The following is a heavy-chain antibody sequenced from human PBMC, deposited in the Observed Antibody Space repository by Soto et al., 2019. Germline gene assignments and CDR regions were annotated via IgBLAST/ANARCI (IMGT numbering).Heavy chain of an antibody. CDR3: ARDPGSGSYYGWFDP. V-gene: IGHV4-59*01. CDR1: GGSISRYY. D-gene: IGHD3-10*01. CDR2: IYYSGST. J-gene: IGHJ5*02. Sequence: SETLSLTCTVSGGSISRYYWNWIRQPPSKGLEWIGYIYYSGSTNYNPSLKSRVTISVDTSKNQFSLKLSSVTAADTAVYYCARDPGSGSYYGWFDPWGQGTLVTVSS.